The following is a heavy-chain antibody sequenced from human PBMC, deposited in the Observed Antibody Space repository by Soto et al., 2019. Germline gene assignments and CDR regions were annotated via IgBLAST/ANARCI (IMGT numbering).Heavy chain of an antibody. CDR2: IIPIFGTA. Sequence: SVKVSCKASGYTFTGYYMHWVRQAPGQGLEWMGGIIPIFGTANYAQKFQGRVTITADESTSTAYMELSSLRSEDTAVYYCAKSPSWDCSRTTTTNCYSFHFWGQGTRVTVSS. CDR3: AKSPSWDCSRTTTTNCYSFHF. J-gene: IGHJ4*02. D-gene: IGHD2-2*01. CDR1: GYTFTGYY. V-gene: IGHV1-69*13.